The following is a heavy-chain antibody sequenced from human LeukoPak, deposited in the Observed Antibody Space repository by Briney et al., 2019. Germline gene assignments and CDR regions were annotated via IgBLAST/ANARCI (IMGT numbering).Heavy chain of an antibody. D-gene: IGHD4-17*01. CDR2: IKQDGSEK. V-gene: IGHV3-7*01. J-gene: IGHJ6*02. Sequence: PGGSLRLSCAASGFTFSSYWMSWVRQAPGKGLEWVANIKQDGSEKYYVDSVKGRFTISRDNAKNSLYLQMNSLRAEDTAVYYCARERNGDYETSHYYYGMDVWGQGTTVTVSS. CDR1: GFTFSSYW. CDR3: ARERNGDYETSHYYYGMDV.